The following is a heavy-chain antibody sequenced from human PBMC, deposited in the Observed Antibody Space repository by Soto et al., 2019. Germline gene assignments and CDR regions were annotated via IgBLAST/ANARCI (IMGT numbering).Heavy chain of an antibody. J-gene: IGHJ4*02. CDR1: GDTFASYY. CDR2: INPSGGST. V-gene: IGHV1-46*03. CDR3: ASTVGATLIDY. D-gene: IGHD1-26*01. Sequence: ASVAVCCTASGDTFASYYRRWVRQAPGQGLEWMGIINPSGGSTSYAQKFQGRVTMTRDTSTSTVYMELSSLRSEDTAVYYCASTVGATLIDYWGQGTLVTVSS.